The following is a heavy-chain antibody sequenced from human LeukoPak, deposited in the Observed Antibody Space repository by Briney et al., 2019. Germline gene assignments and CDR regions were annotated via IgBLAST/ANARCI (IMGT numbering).Heavy chain of an antibody. D-gene: IGHD3-22*01. CDR3: ARQSITMIRLVY. Sequence: SETLSLTCAVYGGSFSGYYWSWIRQPPGKGLEWIGEINHSGSTNYNPSLKSRVTISVDTSKNQFSLKLSSVTAADTAVYYCARQSITMIRLVYWGQGTLVTVSS. CDR2: INHSGST. CDR1: GGSFSGYY. J-gene: IGHJ4*02. V-gene: IGHV4-34*01.